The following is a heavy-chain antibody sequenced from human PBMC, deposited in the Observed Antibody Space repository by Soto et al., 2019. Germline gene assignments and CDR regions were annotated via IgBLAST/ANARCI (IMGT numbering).Heavy chain of an antibody. D-gene: IGHD3-22*01. V-gene: IGHV4-31*03. CDR1: GGSICSGGYY. CDR2: IYYSGST. CDR3: AGGSSGYYYYGMDV. Sequence: QVQLQESGPGLVKPSQTLSLTCTVSGGSICSGGYYWSWIRQHPGKGLEWFGYIYYSGSTYYNPSLKSRVTISVDTSKNQFSLKLSSVTAADTAVYYCAGGSSGYYYYGMDVWGQGTTVTVSS. J-gene: IGHJ6*02.